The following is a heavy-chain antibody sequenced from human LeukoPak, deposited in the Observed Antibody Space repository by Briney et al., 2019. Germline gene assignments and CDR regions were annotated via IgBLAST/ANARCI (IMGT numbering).Heavy chain of an antibody. D-gene: IGHD3-10*01. CDR2: ISNSGST. V-gene: IGHV4-59*11. J-gene: IGHJ6*03. CDR3: GRDAFVGFLSCYYIDV. Sequence: SDTLSLTCTVSDGPIRSHYWTWIPQSPIKGLEWIGDISNSGSTKYNPSLRSRVTISIDTSRSQFSLRLSSVTAADTAVYYCGRDAFVGFLSCYYIDVWGKGITVNVSS. CDR1: DGPIRSHY.